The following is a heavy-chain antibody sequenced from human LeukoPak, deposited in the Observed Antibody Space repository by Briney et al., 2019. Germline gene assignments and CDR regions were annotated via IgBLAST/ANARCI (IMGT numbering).Heavy chain of an antibody. D-gene: IGHD1-26*01. V-gene: IGHV3-7*01. Sequence: GGSLRLSCAASGFTFSSYWMSWVRQAPGKGLEWVANIKQDGSEKYYVDSVKGRFTISRDNSKNTLYLQMNSLRAEDTAVYYCAKDEGSYSNFLFDYWGQGTLVTVSS. CDR2: IKQDGSEK. J-gene: IGHJ4*02. CDR3: AKDEGSYSNFLFDY. CDR1: GFTFSSYW.